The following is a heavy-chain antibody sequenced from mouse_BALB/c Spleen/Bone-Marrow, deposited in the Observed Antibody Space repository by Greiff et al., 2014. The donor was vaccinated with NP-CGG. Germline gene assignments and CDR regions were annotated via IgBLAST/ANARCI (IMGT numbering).Heavy chain of an antibody. CDR2: IWGDGST. Sequence: QVQLQQPGPGLVAPSQSLSITCTVSGFSLTGYGVNWVRRPPGKGLEWLGMIWGDGSTDYNSALKSRLSISKDNSKSQVFLKMNSLQTDDTARYYCAREPTVVAGAWFAYWGQGTLVTVSA. J-gene: IGHJ3*01. CDR1: GFSLTGYG. D-gene: IGHD1-1*01. V-gene: IGHV2-6-7*01. CDR3: AREPTVVAGAWFAY.